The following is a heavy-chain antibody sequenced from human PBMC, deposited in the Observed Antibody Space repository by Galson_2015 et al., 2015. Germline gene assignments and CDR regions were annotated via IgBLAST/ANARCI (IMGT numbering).Heavy chain of an antibody. CDR1: GDSVSSNSAA. J-gene: IGHJ4*02. D-gene: IGHD2-21*02. CDR2: TYYRSKWYN. CDR3: ARDRSLGVTATLTEFDY. V-gene: IGHV6-1*01. Sequence: CAISGDSVSSNSAAWNWIRQSPSRGLEWLGRTYYRSKWYNDYAVSVKSRITINPDTSKNQFSLQLNSVTPEDTAVYYCARDRSLGVTATLTEFDYWVQGTLVTVSS.